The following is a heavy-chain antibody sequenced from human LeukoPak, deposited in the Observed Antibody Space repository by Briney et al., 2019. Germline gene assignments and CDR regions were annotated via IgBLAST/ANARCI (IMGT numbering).Heavy chain of an antibody. D-gene: IGHD6-19*01. CDR3: ATDAPLSGTRSGWSGNSLEY. J-gene: IGHJ4*02. Sequence: ASVKVSCKASGYTFTGHYIHWVRQAPGQGLEWMAWINPNNGGTSFAQKFQGRVSVTRDASIDTVYMELSRLRADDTAIYYCATDAPLSGTRSGWSGNSLEYWGQGILVTVSS. V-gene: IGHV1-2*02. CDR1: GYTFTGHY. CDR2: INPNNGGT.